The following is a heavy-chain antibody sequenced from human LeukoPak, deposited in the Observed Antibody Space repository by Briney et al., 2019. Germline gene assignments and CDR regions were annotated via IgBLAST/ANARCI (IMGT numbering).Heavy chain of an antibody. J-gene: IGHJ4*02. CDR2: IYYSGST. Sequence: EPSETLSLTCTVSGGSISSYYWSWIQQPPGKGLEWIGYIYYSGSTNYNPSLKSRVTISVDTSKNQFSLKLSSVTAADTAVYYCARDDGGVDYWGQGTLVTVSS. CDR1: GGSISSYY. V-gene: IGHV4-59*01. CDR3: ARDDGGVDY.